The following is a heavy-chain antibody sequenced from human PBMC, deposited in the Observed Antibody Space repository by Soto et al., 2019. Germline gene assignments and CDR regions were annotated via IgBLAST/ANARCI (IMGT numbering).Heavy chain of an antibody. V-gene: IGHV3-49*03. D-gene: IGHD4-17*01. CDR2: IRSKAYGGTT. CDR3: TREGLRWRFDY. J-gene: IGHJ4*02. Sequence: EVQLVESGGGLVQPGRSLRLSCTASGFTFGDYAMSWFRQAPGKGLEWVGFIRSKAYGGTTEYAASVKGRFTISRDDSQSIAYLQMNSLKTEDTAVYYCTREGLRWRFDYWGQGTLVTVSS. CDR1: GFTFGDYA.